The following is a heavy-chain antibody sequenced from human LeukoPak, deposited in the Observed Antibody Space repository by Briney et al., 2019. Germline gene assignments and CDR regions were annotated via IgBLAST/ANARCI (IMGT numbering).Heavy chain of an antibody. CDR2: INPSGGST. D-gene: IGHD2-2*01. CDR3: ARFPRVQPAPRFFDH. V-gene: IGHV1-46*03. CDR1: GYTFTSYY. J-gene: IGHJ4*02. Sequence: ASVKLSCKASGYTFTSYYMHWVRQAPGQGLESRGIINPSGGSTSYAQKFQGRVTMTRDTSTSTVYMELSSLRSDDTAVYYFARFPRVQPAPRFFDHWPKGTVVTVFS.